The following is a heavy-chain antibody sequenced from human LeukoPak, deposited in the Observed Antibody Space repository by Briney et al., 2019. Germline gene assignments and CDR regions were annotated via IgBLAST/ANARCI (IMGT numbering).Heavy chain of an antibody. Sequence: PSETLSLTCTVSGGSISSSSYYWGWIRQPPGKGLEWIGSIYYSGSTYYNPSLKSRVTISVDTSTNQFSLKLSSVTAADTAVYYCARHPIQLWLPYYFDYWGQGTLVTVSS. D-gene: IGHD5-18*01. CDR2: IYYSGST. CDR3: ARHPIQLWLPYYFDY. V-gene: IGHV4-39*01. J-gene: IGHJ4*02. CDR1: GGSISSSSYY.